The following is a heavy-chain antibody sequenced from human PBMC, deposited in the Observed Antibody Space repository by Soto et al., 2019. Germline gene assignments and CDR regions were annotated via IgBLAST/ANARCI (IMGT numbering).Heavy chain of an antibody. CDR1: GDSVTSGSYF. V-gene: IGHV4-61*01. Sequence: QVQLQESGPGLVKPSETLSLTCTVSGDSVTSGSYFWTWIRQPPGKRLEWIGYVYSSGGNNYNPSLKSRVTISLHTSKNQFSLELNSVTAADTAVFYCARARALLRGYPLDSWGQGTLVTVSS. J-gene: IGHJ4*02. D-gene: IGHD3-10*01. CDR3: ARARALLRGYPLDS. CDR2: VYSSGGN.